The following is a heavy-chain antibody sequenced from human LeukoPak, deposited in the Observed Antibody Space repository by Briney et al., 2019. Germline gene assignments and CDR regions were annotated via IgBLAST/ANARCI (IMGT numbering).Heavy chain of an antibody. CDR2: VNDSGGT. Sequence: SETLSLTCAVYIDSFSNYHWNWIRQTPAKGLEWIGEVNDSGGTNISPPLRSRVILSVDTSKNQFSLKLISVTVADTAVYYCARGQGATVPQVGKNWFDPWGQGTRATVSS. CDR3: ARGQGATVPQVGKNWFDP. D-gene: IGHD1-26*01. CDR1: IDSFSNYH. J-gene: IGHJ5*01. V-gene: IGHV4-34*01.